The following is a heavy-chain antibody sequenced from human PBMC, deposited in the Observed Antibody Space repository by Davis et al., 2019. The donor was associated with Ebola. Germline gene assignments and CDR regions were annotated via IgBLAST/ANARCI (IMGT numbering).Heavy chain of an antibody. J-gene: IGHJ4*02. D-gene: IGHD2-15*01. Sequence: SQTLSLTCAVYGGSFSGYYWSWIRQPPGKALEWIGYVYYPGNTKYNPSLKSRVTISLDTSKNQFSLELTSVTAADTALYYCAREKYQLVDYWGQGTLVTVSS. V-gene: IGHV4-59*01. CDR3: AREKYQLVDY. CDR1: GGSFSGYY. CDR2: VYYPGNT.